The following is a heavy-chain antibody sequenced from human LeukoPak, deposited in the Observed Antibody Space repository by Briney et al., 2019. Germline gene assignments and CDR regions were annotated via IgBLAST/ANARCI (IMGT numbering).Heavy chain of an antibody. Sequence: ASVKVSCKASGYTSTGFYMHWVRQAPGQGLEWVGWINPHSGGTTYAQKFQGRVSMTRDTSISTAYMELSRLKSDDTAVYYCATERGIVGASVGFDYWGQGTLVTVSS. CDR1: GYTSTGFY. V-gene: IGHV1-2*02. CDR3: ATERGIVGASVGFDY. D-gene: IGHD1-26*01. CDR2: INPHSGGT. J-gene: IGHJ4*02.